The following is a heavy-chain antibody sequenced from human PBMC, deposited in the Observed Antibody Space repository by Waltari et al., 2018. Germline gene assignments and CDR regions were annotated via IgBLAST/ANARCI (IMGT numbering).Heavy chain of an antibody. J-gene: IGHJ5*02. V-gene: IGHV4-59*01. CDR3: ARDATAGYNWFDP. D-gene: IGHD3-10*01. CDR1: GGSIRNYY. Sequence: HVQLQESGPGLVKPSETLTLIGTVAGGSIRNYYWSWIRQSPGKGLEWIGNIHHSGSTNYNPSLKSRVTISVDTSKKQFSLRLSSVSAADTAVYYCARDATAGYNWFDPWGQGTLVTVSS. CDR2: IHHSGST.